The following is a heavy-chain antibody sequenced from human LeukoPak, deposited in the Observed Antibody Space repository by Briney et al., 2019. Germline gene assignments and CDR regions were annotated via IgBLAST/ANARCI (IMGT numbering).Heavy chain of an antibody. Sequence: PSETLSLTCTVSGGSIRSYYWSWIRQPAGKGLEWIGRIYTSGSTNYNPSLKSRVTMSVDTSKNQFSLKLSSATAADTAVYYCATGTPRWYEDAFDIWGQGTMVTVSS. D-gene: IGHD6-13*01. J-gene: IGHJ3*02. CDR3: ATGTPRWYEDAFDI. V-gene: IGHV4-4*07. CDR1: GGSIRSYY. CDR2: IYTSGST.